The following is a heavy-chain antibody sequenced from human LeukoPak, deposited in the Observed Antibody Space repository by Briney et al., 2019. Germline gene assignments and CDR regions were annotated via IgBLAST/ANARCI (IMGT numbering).Heavy chain of an antibody. CDR3: ARDDWQRLELDY. CDR2: ISAYNGNT. J-gene: IGHJ4*02. Sequence: ASVKVSCKASGYTFTSYGISWARQAPGQGLEWMGWISAYNGNTNYAQKLQGRVTMTTDTSTSTAYMELRSLRSDDTAVYYCARDDWQRLELDYWGQGTLVTVSS. CDR1: GYTFTSYG. D-gene: IGHD6-25*01. V-gene: IGHV1-18*01.